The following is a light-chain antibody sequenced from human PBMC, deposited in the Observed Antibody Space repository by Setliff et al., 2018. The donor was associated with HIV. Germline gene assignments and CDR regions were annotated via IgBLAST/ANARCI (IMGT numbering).Light chain of an antibody. CDR2: DVS. CDR3: CSYAGTKNFV. J-gene: IGLJ1*01. Sequence: QSALTQPRSVSGSPGQSVTISCTGSSSDVGGYNYVSWYQQHPGKAPKLMIYDVSKRPSGVPDRFSGSKSGNTASLTISGLQAEDEADYYCCSYAGTKNFVFGIGTKVTVL. CDR1: SSDVGGYNY. V-gene: IGLV2-11*01.